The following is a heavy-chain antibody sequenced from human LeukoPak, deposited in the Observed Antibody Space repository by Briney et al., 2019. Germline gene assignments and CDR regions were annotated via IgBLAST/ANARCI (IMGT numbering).Heavy chain of an antibody. CDR3: ARYPVAAYFDY. D-gene: IGHD6-19*01. J-gene: IGHJ4*02. V-gene: IGHV4-34*01. Sequence: SETLSLTCAVYGGSFSGYYWSWIRQPPGKGLEWIGEINHSGSTNYNPSLKSRVTISVDTSKNQFSLKLSSVTAADTAVYYCARYPVAAYFDYWGQGTLATVSS. CDR2: INHSGST. CDR1: GGSFSGYY.